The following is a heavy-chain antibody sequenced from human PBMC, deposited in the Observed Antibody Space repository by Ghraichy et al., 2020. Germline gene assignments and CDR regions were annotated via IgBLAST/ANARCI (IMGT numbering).Heavy chain of an antibody. V-gene: IGHV4-61*01. Sequence: SETLSLTCTVSGGSVSSGSYYWSWIRQPPGKGLEWIGYIYYSGSTNYNPSLKSRVTISVDTSKNQFSLKLSSVTAADTAVYYCARVSKQQLGRFDPWGQGTLVTVSS. CDR2: IYYSGST. J-gene: IGHJ5*02. D-gene: IGHD6-13*01. CDR3: ARVSKQQLGRFDP. CDR1: GGSVSSGSYY.